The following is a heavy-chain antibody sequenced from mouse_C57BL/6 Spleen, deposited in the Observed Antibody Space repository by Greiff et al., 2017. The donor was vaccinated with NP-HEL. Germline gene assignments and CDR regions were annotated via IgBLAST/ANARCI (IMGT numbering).Heavy chain of an antibody. CDR2: IHPSDSDT. D-gene: IGHD2-4*01. J-gene: IGHJ3*01. Sequence: QVQLQQPGAELVKPGASVKVSCKASGYTFTSYWMHWVKQRPGQGLEWIGRIHPSDSDTNYNQKFKGKATLTVDKSSSTAYMQLSSLTSEDAAVYYCAMGDYGGWFAYWGQGTLVTVSA. V-gene: IGHV1-74*01. CDR3: AMGDYGGWFAY. CDR1: GYTFTSYW.